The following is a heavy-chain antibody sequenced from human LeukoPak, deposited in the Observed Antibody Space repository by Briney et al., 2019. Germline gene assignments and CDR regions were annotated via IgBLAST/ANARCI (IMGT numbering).Heavy chain of an antibody. V-gene: IGHV1-46*01. CDR1: GYTFTSYY. Sequence: ASVKVSCKASGYTFTSYYMHWVRQAPGQGLEWMGIINPSGGSTSYAQKFQGRVTMTRDTSTSTVYMELSSLRSDDTAVYYCARDVRRYNSDWENWFDPWGQGTLVTVSS. D-gene: IGHD6-19*01. CDR2: INPSGGST. CDR3: ARDVRRYNSDWENWFDP. J-gene: IGHJ5*02.